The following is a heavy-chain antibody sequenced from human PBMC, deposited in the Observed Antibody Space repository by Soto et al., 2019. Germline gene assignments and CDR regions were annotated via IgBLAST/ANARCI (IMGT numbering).Heavy chain of an antibody. D-gene: IGHD6-19*01. Sequence: EVQLVESGGGLVQPGRSLRLSCEASGFTFDEYAMHWVRQAPGTGLEWVSGISWNSDSIGYADSVKGRFTISRDNAKNSLYLQINSLRAEDTALYYCTKDTSIGYYGGPEDYWGQGTLVIVSS. J-gene: IGHJ4*02. CDR3: TKDTSIGYYGGPEDY. CDR2: ISWNSDSI. V-gene: IGHV3-9*01. CDR1: GFTFDEYA.